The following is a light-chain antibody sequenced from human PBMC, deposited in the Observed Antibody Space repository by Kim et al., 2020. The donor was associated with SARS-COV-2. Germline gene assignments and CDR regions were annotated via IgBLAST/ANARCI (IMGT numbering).Light chain of an antibody. V-gene: IGKV1-17*03. J-gene: IGKJ5*01. CDR3: LQHNSYPLT. CDR2: SAS. CDR1: KGIRNY. Sequence: SVGDRVTLPCWARKGIRNYLSWFQQKPGKVPKSLIYSASSWQSGVPSRFSGSGSGTEFTLTITSLQPEDFDTYYCLQHNSYPLTFGQGTRLEIK.